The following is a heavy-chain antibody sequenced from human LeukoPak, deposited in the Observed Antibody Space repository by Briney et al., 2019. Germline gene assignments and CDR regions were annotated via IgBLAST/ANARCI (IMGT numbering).Heavy chain of an antibody. Sequence: ASVEVSCKASGYTFTSYYMHWVRQAPGQGLEWMGIINPSGGSTSYTLKFQGRVTMTRDTSTSTVYLELSSLRSEDTAVYYCARAGIVAAAATSSGFDYWGQGTLVTVSS. CDR1: GYTFTSYY. J-gene: IGHJ4*02. CDR3: ARAGIVAAAATSSGFDY. CDR2: INPSGGST. V-gene: IGHV1-46*01. D-gene: IGHD6-13*01.